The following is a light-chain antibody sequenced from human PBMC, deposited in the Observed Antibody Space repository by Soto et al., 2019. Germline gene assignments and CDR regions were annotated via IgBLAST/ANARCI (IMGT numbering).Light chain of an antibody. CDR1: RVISNS. CDR3: QQAYIFPFS. Sequence: DVQMTQSPSSVSASVGDRVTLTCRASRVISNSLAWYQQKPGKAPRLLIYAAFNLQVGVPSRFSGSGSGTHFFLTISSLQPDDFATYYCQQAYIFPFSFGGGTKVEIK. J-gene: IGKJ4*01. V-gene: IGKV1-12*02. CDR2: AAF.